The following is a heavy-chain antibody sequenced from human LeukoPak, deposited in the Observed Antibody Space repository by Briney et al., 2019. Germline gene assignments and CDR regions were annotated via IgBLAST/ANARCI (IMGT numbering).Heavy chain of an antibody. V-gene: IGHV4-59*01. D-gene: IGHD6-6*01. CDR3: AREKYSSSSVWFDP. J-gene: IGHJ5*02. CDR1: GGSISSYY. CDR2: IYYSGST. Sequence: PSETLSLTCTVSGGSISSYYWSWIRQPPGKGLEWIGYIYYSGSTNYNPSLKSRVTISVDTSKNQFSLKLSSVTAADTAVYYCAREKYSSSSVWFDPWGQGTLVTVSS.